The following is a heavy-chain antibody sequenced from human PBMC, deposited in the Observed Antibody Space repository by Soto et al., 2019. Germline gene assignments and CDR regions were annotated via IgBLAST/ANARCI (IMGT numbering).Heavy chain of an antibody. Sequence: GGSLRLSCSTSGFSFSNYGMHWVRQAPGKGLEWVAVIWSDGSRKDYADSVKGRFTISRDNSKNTLNLQMNSLSAGDTAVYYCAREGMAAAVTYNWFDPWGQGTLVTVSS. CDR1: GFSFSNYG. V-gene: IGHV3-33*01. CDR2: IWSDGSRK. CDR3: AREGMAAAVTYNWFDP. J-gene: IGHJ5*02. D-gene: IGHD6-13*01.